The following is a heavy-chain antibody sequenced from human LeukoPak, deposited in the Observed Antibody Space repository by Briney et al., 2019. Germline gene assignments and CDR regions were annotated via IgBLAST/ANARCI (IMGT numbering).Heavy chain of an antibody. J-gene: IGHJ6*03. Sequence: SETLSLTCTVSGGSISSYYWSWIRQPPGKGLEWIGRTYISGSGSTNYNPSLKSRVTMSVDTSKNQFSLKLSSVTAADTAVYYRARDKRVAVAGTYIYYYYMDVWGNGTTATISS. D-gene: IGHD6-19*01. V-gene: IGHV4-4*07. CDR2: TYISGSGST. CDR1: GGSISSYY. CDR3: ARDKRVAVAGTYIYYYYMDV.